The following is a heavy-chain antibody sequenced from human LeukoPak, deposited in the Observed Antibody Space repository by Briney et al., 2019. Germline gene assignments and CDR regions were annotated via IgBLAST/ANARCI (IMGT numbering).Heavy chain of an antibody. CDR3: AKDRDSSGCYRSDY. J-gene: IGHJ4*02. Sequence: PGGSLRLSCAASGFTFSSYSMNWVRQAPGKGLEWVSYISSSSSTIYYADSVKGRFTISRDNSKNTLYLQMNSLRAEDTAVYYCAKDRDSSGCYRSDYWGQGTLVTVSS. CDR2: ISSSSSTI. V-gene: IGHV3-48*01. D-gene: IGHD3-22*01. CDR1: GFTFSSYS.